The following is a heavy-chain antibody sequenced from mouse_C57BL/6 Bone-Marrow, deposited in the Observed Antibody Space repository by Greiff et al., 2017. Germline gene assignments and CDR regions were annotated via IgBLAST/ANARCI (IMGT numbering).Heavy chain of an antibody. Sequence: EVQRVESGGGLVQPGGSLSLSCAASGFTFTDYYMSWVRQPPGKALEWLGFIRNKANGYTTEYSASVKGRFTISRDNSQSILYLQMNALGAEDSATYYCARWGFAYWGQGTLVTVSA. CDR2: IRNKANGYTT. CDR3: ARWGFAY. J-gene: IGHJ3*01. V-gene: IGHV7-3*01. CDR1: GFTFTDYY.